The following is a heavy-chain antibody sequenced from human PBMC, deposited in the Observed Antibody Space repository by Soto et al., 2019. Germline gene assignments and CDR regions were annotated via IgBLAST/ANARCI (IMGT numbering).Heavy chain of an antibody. D-gene: IGHD3-3*01. V-gene: IGHV1-3*01. J-gene: IGHJ1*01. CDR1: GYTFTNYG. CDR3: AMGLTRFEVVIGF. Sequence: ASVKVSCKTAGYTFTNYGVDWVRQAPGQGLEWMGWINSGNGNTKYSEKFQGRVTITRDTSASTAYVELNSLTSEDTAVYYCAMGLTRFEVVIGFWGPGTL. CDR2: INSGNGNT.